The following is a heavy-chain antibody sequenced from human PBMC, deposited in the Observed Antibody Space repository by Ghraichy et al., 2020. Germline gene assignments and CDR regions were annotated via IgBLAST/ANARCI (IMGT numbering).Heavy chain of an antibody. CDR3: ARLDIASANTYYFDY. J-gene: IGHJ4*02. CDR1: GGSISSSSYY. CDR2: IYFSGST. V-gene: IGHV4-39*01. D-gene: IGHD6-13*01. Sequence: SETLSLTCTVSGGSISSSSYYWGWIRQPPGKGLEWIGSIYFSGSTYSNPSLKSRVTISVDTSKNQFSLKLSSVTAADTAVYYCARLDIASANTYYFDYWGQGTLVTVSS.